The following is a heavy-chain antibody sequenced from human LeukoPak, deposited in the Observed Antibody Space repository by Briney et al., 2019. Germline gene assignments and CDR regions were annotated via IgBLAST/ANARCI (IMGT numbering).Heavy chain of an antibody. V-gene: IGHV1-69*05. CDR2: IIPIFGTA. D-gene: IGHD6-19*01. CDR1: GGTFSSYA. CDR3: ARVNLDENSSGWYIYYYYYMDV. J-gene: IGHJ6*03. Sequence: SVKVSCKASGGTFSSYAISWVRQAPGQGLEWMGGIIPIFGTANYAQKFQGRVTITTDESTSTAYMELNSLRSEDTAVYYCARVNLDENSSGWYIYYYYYMDVWGKGTTVTVSS.